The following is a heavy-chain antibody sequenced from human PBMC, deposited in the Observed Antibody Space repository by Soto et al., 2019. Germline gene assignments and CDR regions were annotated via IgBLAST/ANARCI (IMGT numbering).Heavy chain of an antibody. V-gene: IGHV3-23*01. CDR3: AKDPSTGSADY. CDR2: LSKDGANE. CDR1: GFILSNYA. J-gene: IGHJ4*02. D-gene: IGHD3-9*01. Sequence: PGGSLRLSCTASGFILSNYAMNWVRQAPGKGLEWVSTLSKDGANEHYADSVKGRFTISRDGSKNTLYLQMNSLRAEDTAMYYCAKDPSTGSADYWGQGTQVTVYS.